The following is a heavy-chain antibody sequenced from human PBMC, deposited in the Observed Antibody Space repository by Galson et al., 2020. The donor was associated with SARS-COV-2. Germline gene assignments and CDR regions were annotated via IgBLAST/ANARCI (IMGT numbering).Heavy chain of an antibody. CDR3: ASYQLGVIILVGFDY. Sequence: MLRETLSLTCTISGGSISSSSYYWGWIRQPPGKGLEWIGSIYYSGSTYYNPSLKSRVTISVDTSKNQFSLKLSSVTAADTAVYYCASYQLGVIILVGFDYWGQGTLVTVSS. CDR1: GGSISSSSYY. CDR2: IYYSGST. D-gene: IGHD3-22*01. V-gene: IGHV4-39*01. J-gene: IGHJ4*02.